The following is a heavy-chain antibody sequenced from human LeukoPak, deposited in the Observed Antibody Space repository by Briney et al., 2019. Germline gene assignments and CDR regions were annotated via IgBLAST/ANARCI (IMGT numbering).Heavy chain of an antibody. CDR1: GGSISSSSYY. CDR2: IYYSGST. CDR3: ARHRVAAAGTNWYFDL. V-gene: IGHV4-39*01. J-gene: IGHJ2*01. D-gene: IGHD6-13*01. Sequence: PSETLSLTCTVSGGSISSSSYYWGWIRQPPGKGLEWIGSIYYSGSTYYNPSLKSRVTISVDTSKNQFSLKLSSVTAADTAVYYCARHRVAAAGTNWYFDLWGRGTLVTVSS.